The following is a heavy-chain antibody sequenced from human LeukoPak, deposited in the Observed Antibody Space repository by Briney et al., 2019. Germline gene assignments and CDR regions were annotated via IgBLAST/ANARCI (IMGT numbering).Heavy chain of an antibody. D-gene: IGHD2-21*02. J-gene: IGHJ1*01. CDR1: GFTFNRCW. CDR2: INPDGRDT. CDR3: TSWGDTTAEYFQR. V-gene: IGHV3-7*01. Sequence: PGGSLRLSCVVSGFTFNRCWMNWVRQAQGKGLEWVAHINPDGRDTYYLDSVKGRFTIRRDNAQNSMYLQMNSLRVEDTAVYYCTSWGDTTAEYFQRWGQGTLVTVSS.